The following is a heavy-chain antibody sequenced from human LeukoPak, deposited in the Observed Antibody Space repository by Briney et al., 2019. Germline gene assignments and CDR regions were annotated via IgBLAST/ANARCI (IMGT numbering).Heavy chain of an antibody. CDR1: GYSISSGYY. Sequence: SETLSLTCAVSGYSISSGYYWGWIRQPPGRGLEWIGSIYHSGSTYYNPSLKRRVTISVETSKNQFSLKLSSVTAADTAVYYCARVDTAMAWENWFDPWGQGTLVTVSS. CDR2: IYHSGST. CDR3: ARVDTAMAWENWFDP. V-gene: IGHV4-38-2*01. J-gene: IGHJ5*02. D-gene: IGHD5-18*01.